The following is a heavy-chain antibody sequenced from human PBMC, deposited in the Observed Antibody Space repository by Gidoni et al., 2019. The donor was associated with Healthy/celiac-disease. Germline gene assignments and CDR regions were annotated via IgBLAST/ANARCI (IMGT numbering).Heavy chain of an antibody. CDR1: GLNFSSYS. CDR2: ISSSSSYI. CDR3: ARPPLWSGYSSFDY. D-gene: IGHD3-3*01. J-gene: IGHJ4*02. Sequence: EVQLVESGGGLVKPGGSLRLSCAASGLNFSSYSMNWVRQAPGKGLGWVSSISSSSSYIYYADSVKGRFTISRDNAKNSLYLKMNSLRAEDTAVYYCARPPLWSGYSSFDYWGQGTLVTVSS. V-gene: IGHV3-21*01.